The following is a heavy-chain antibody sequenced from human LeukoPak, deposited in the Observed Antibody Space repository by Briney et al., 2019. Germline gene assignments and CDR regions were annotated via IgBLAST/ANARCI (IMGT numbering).Heavy chain of an antibody. D-gene: IGHD3-3*01. J-gene: IGHJ4*02. CDR1: GGSFSGYY. CDR3: ARGGDFWSGYYGPNQGDY. Sequence: SETLSLTCAVYGGSFSGYYWSWIRQPPGKGLEWIGEINHSGSTNYNPSLKSRVTISVDTSKNQFSLKLSSVTAADTAVYYCARGGDFWSGYYGPNQGDYWGQGTLVTVSS. CDR2: INHSGST. V-gene: IGHV4-34*01.